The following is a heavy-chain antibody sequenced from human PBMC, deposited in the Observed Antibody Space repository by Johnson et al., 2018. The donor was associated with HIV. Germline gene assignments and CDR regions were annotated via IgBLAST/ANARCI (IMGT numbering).Heavy chain of an antibody. J-gene: IGHJ3*02. CDR2: IGTAGDT. CDR1: GFTFSSYD. V-gene: IGHV3-13*01. Sequence: EVQLVESGGGVVRPGGSLRLSCAASGFTFSSYDMHWVRQATGKGLEWVSAIGTAGDTYYPGSVKGRFTISRENAKNSLYLQMNSLRAGDTAVYYCASDYSDIGGYRLRAYHIWGQGTGVTVSS. D-gene: IGHD3-22*01. CDR3: ASDYSDIGGYRLRAYHI.